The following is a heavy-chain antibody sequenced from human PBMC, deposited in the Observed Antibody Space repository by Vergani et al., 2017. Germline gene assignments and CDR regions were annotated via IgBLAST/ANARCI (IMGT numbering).Heavy chain of an antibody. CDR2: IYYSGST. CDR1: GGSISSYY. V-gene: IGHV4-59*01. Sequence: QVQLQESGPGLVKPSETLSLTCTVSGGSISSYYWSWIRQPPGKGLEWIGYIYYSGSTNYNPSLKSRVTISVDTSKNQFSLKLSSVTAADTAVYYCARGGRFGVVIHLFDYWGQGTLVTVSS. D-gene: IGHD3-3*01. J-gene: IGHJ4*02. CDR3: ARGGRFGVVIHLFDY.